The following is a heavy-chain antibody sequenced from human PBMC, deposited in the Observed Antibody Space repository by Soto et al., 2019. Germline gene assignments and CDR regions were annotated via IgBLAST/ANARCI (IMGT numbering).Heavy chain of an antibody. D-gene: IGHD2-2*01. CDR1: GFTFDDYA. CDR3: AKDIGSTQGHDAFDI. CDR2: ISWNSGSI. J-gene: IGHJ3*02. Sequence: PGGSLRLSCAASGFTFDDYAMHWVRQAPGKGLEWVSGISWNSGSIGYADSVKGRFTISRDNAKNSLYLQMNSLRAEDTALYYCAKDIGSTQGHDAFDIWGQGTMVTV. V-gene: IGHV3-9*01.